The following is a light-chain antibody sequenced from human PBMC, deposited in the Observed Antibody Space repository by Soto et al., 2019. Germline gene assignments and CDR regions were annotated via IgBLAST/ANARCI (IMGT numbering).Light chain of an antibody. V-gene: IGKV1-9*01. J-gene: IGKJ1*01. CDR2: SAS. Sequence: VQLPQSQSVLSASVGDTVTITCRASQALSNYLAWYQQKPGKAPDLLIYSASTLQSGVPSRFSGSGSETEFSLTIRALQPEDFATYYCQQSKTFGQGTKVDIK. CDR3: QQSKT. CDR1: QALSNY.